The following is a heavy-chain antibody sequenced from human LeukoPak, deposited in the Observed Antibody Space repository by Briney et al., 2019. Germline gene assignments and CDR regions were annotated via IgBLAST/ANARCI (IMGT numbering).Heavy chain of an antibody. CDR2: IRGSGGST. CDR3: AKELGDSSGYPDAFDI. V-gene: IGHV3-23*01. D-gene: IGHD3-22*01. Sequence: GGSLRLSCAVCGFTFSIYAMSWVRQAPGKGLEWVSAIRGSGGSTYYANSVKRRFTISRYNSKNTMYLQMNSLTAEDTAVYYCAKELGDSSGYPDAFDIWGQGTMVTVSS. CDR1: GFTFSIYA. J-gene: IGHJ3*02.